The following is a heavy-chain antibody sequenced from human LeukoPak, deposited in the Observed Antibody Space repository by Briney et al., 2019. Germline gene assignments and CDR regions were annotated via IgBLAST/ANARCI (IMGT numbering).Heavy chain of an antibody. Sequence: QSGGSLRLSCAASGFPFSSYSMTWVRQAPGKGLEWVANIKPDGTTKLYVDSVKGRFTISRDNALNSLYLQMNSLRAEDTAIYYCARSIPYGTTWYGRSDYWGQGTLVTVSS. J-gene: IGHJ4*02. CDR2: IKPDGTTK. D-gene: IGHD6-13*01. CDR3: ARSIPYGTTWYGRSDY. V-gene: IGHV3-7*03. CDR1: GFPFSSYS.